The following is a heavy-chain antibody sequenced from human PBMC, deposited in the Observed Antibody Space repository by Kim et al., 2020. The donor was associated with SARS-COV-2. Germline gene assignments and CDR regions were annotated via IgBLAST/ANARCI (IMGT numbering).Heavy chain of an antibody. Sequence: SETLSLTCTVSGGSISAGGYYWSWIRQHPERGLEWIGYIYHSGATYYTPSLESRLRMSVDTSKNQFSLYLSSVTAADTAVYYCARDGLRSYLFDSLGRGT. J-gene: IGHJ4*02. D-gene: IGHD3-10*01. CDR2: IYHSGAT. CDR1: GGSISAGGYY. V-gene: IGHV4-31*03. CDR3: ARDGLRSYLFDS.